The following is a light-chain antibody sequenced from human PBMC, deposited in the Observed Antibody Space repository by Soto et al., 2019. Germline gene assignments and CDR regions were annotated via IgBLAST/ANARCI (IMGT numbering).Light chain of an antibody. V-gene: IGKV3-11*01. CDR1: QSVRNY. Sequence: EVVLTQSPATLSLSPGERATLSCRASQSVRNYLAWYEQKPGQAPRLLIYDASNRAAGIPARFSGSGSGTDFTLTISSLEPEVFAVYYCQQRDYWPITFGQGTRLE. J-gene: IGKJ5*01. CDR2: DAS. CDR3: QQRDYWPIT.